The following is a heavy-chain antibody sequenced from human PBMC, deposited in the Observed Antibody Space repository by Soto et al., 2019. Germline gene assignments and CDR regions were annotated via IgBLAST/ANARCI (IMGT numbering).Heavy chain of an antibody. CDR2: IYYSGST. Sequence: SETLSLTCTVSGGSISSGGYYWSWIRQHPGKGLEWIGYIYYSGSTYYNPSLKSRVTISVDTSKNQFSLKLSSVTAADTAVYYCARDRHEYCSGGSCYGVNWFDPWGQGTLVTVSS. CDR1: GGSISSGGYY. CDR3: ARDRHEYCSGGSCYGVNWFDP. V-gene: IGHV4-31*03. D-gene: IGHD2-15*01. J-gene: IGHJ5*02.